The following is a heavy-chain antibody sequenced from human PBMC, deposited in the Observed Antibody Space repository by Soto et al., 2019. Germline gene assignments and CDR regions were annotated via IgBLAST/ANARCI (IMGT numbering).Heavy chain of an antibody. V-gene: IGHV3-33*01. D-gene: IGHD4-17*01. CDR2: IWYDGSNK. J-gene: IGHJ6*03. Sequence: GGSLRLSCAASGFTFSSYGMHWVRQAPGKGLEWVAVIWYDGSNKYYADSVKGRFTISRDNSKNTLYLQMNSLRAEDTAVYYCARDTVTTVSYYYYYMDVWGKGTTVTVSS. CDR1: GFTFSSYG. CDR3: ARDTVTTVSYYYYYMDV.